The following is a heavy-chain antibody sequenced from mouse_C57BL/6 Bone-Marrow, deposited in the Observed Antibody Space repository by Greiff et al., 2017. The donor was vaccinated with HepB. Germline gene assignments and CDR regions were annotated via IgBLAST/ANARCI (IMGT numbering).Heavy chain of an antibody. CDR2: IDPENGDT. CDR3: TTPLYGNYERGMGYYAMDY. CDR1: GFNIKDDY. D-gene: IGHD2-10*02. V-gene: IGHV14-4*01. J-gene: IGHJ4*01. Sequence: VQLQHSGAELVRPGASVKLSCTASGFNIKDDYMHWVKQRPEQGLEWIGWIDPENGDTEYASKFQGKATITADTSSNTAYLQLSSLTSEDTAVYYCTTPLYGNYERGMGYYAMDYWGQGTSVTVSS.